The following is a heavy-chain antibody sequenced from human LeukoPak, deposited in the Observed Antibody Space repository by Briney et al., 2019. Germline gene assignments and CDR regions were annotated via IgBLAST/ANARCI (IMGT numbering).Heavy chain of an antibody. D-gene: IGHD2-2*01. V-gene: IGHV1-69*05. Sequence: GGSLRLSCAASGGTFSSYAISWVRQAPGQGLEWMGGIIPIFGTANYAQKFQGRVTITTDESTSTAYMELSSLRSEDTAVYYCASIVVVPAAVNENNWFDPWGQGTLVTVSS. CDR1: GGTFSSYA. CDR3: ASIVVVPAAVNENNWFDP. CDR2: IIPIFGTA. J-gene: IGHJ5*02.